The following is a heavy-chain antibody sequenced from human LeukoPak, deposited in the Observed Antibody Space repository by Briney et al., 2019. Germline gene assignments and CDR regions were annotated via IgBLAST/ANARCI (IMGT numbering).Heavy chain of an antibody. V-gene: IGHV3-21*01. CDR3: ARVKHSSGWYEYFQH. D-gene: IGHD6-19*01. J-gene: IGHJ1*01. Sequence: GGSLRLSCATSGVTFSSYSMNWVRQAPGEGLEWVSSISSSSSYIYYADSVKGRFTISRDNAKNSLYLQMNSLRAEDTAVYYCARVKHSSGWYEYFQHWGQGTLVTVSS. CDR1: GVTFSSYS. CDR2: ISSSSSYI.